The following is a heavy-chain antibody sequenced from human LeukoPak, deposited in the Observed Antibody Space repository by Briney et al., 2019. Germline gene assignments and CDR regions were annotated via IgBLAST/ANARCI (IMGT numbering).Heavy chain of an antibody. V-gene: IGHV3-48*04. Sequence: PGGSLRLSCAASGFTFSSYGMSWVRQAPGKGLEWVSYISSSGSTRYYADSVKGRFTISRDNAKNSLYLQLNSLRAEDTAVYYCARGIGSSTWPLALWGQGTLVTVPS. CDR1: GFTFSSYG. CDR2: ISSSGSTR. CDR3: ARGIGSSTWPLAL. J-gene: IGHJ4*02. D-gene: IGHD6-13*01.